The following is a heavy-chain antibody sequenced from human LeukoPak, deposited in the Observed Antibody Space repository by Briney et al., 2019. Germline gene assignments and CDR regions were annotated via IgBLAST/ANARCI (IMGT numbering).Heavy chain of an antibody. J-gene: IGHJ4*02. CDR1: GYTFTSYG. CDR3: ARVHEGLLQKRFDY. V-gene: IGHV1-18*01. D-gene: IGHD1-26*01. Sequence: ASVKVSCKASGYTFTSYGISWVRQAPGQGLEWMGWISAYNGNTNYAQKLQGRVTMTTDTSTSTAYMELRSLRSDDTAVYYCARVHEGLLQKRFDYWGQGTLVTVSS. CDR2: ISAYNGNT.